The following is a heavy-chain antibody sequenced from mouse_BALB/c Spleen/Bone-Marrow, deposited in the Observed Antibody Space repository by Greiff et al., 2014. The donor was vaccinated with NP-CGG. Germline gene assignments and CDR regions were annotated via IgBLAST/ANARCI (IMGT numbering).Heavy chain of an antibody. J-gene: IGHJ4*01. D-gene: IGHD2-1*01. CDR1: GFTFSSYG. Sequence: EVMLVESGGDLVKPGGSLKLSCAASGFTFSSYGMSWVRQTPDKRLEWVATISSGGSYTYYPDSVKGRFTISRDNAKNTLYLQISSLKSEDTAMYYCARQYGNLGVMDYWGQGTSVTVSS. CDR2: ISSGGSYT. CDR3: ARQYGNLGVMDY. V-gene: IGHV5-6*01.